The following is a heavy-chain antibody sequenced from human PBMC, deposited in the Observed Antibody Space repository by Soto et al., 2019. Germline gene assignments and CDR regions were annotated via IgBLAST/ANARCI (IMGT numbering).Heavy chain of an antibody. D-gene: IGHD2-15*01. CDR3: AKDQGGYCSGATCRRNGFDF. CDR2: TSFDGNDE. Sequence: QVQLEESGGGVVQPGRSLRVSCAASGFTFSSHAMHWVRQAPGKGLEWVAVTSFDGNDEYYADSVQGRFTISRDNSKNTLYLQMISLRTEDTAVYFCAKDQGGYCSGATCRRNGFDFWGRGTLVTVAS. V-gene: IGHV3-30*18. J-gene: IGHJ2*01. CDR1: GFTFSSHA.